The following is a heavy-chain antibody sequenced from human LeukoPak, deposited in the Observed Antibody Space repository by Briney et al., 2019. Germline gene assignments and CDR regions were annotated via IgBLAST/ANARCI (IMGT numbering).Heavy chain of an antibody. CDR1: GYTFTGYY. D-gene: IGHD2/OR15-2a*01. V-gene: IGHV1-2*02. J-gene: IGHJ6*03. CDR3: ARVGNPYYYYYYMDV. Sequence: ASVKVSCKASGYTFTGYYMHWVRQAPGQGLEWMGWINPNSGGTNYAQKFQGRVTMTRDTSISTAYMELSRLRSDDTAVYYCARVGNPYYYYYYMDVWGKGTTVTVPS. CDR2: INPNSGGT.